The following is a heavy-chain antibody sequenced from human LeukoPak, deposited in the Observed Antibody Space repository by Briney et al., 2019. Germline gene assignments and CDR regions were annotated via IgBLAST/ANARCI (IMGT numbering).Heavy chain of an antibody. CDR1: GFTVSSNY. CDR3: ARDDYGDYFFDY. V-gene: IGHV3-66*01. J-gene: IGHJ4*02. D-gene: IGHD4-17*01. Sequence: PGGSLRLSCAASGFTVSSNYMSWVRQAPGKGLEWVSVTYSGGSTYYADSVKGRFTISRDNSKNTLYLQMNSLRAEDTAVYYCARDDYGDYFFDYWGQGTLVTVSS. CDR2: TYSGGST.